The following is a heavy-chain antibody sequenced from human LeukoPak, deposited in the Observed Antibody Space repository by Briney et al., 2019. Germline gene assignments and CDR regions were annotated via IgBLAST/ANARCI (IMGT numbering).Heavy chain of an antibody. CDR2: INHSGST. CDR1: GGSFSGYY. V-gene: IGHV4-34*01. Sequence: SETLSLTCAVYGGSFSGYYWSWIRQPPGKGLEWIGEINHSGSTNYNPSLKSRVTISVDTSKNQFSLKLSSVTAADTAVYYCARGYYDYVWGSYQDWGQGTLVTVSS. CDR3: ARGYYDYVWGSYQD. D-gene: IGHD3-16*02. J-gene: IGHJ4*02.